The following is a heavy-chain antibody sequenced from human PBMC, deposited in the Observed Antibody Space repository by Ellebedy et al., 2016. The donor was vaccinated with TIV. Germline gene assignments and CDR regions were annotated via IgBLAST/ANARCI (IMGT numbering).Heavy chain of an antibody. V-gene: IGHV1-2*06. CDR2: INPNSGDT. Sequence: ASVKVSCKASGGIFRNFAISWVRQAPGQGLEWMGRINPNSGDTTYAQKFLGRVTLTRDTSISTAYMELSRLTSDDTALYYCARAYYYDSIAFYFDSWGQGTLVTVSS. CDR1: GGIFRNFA. J-gene: IGHJ4*02. D-gene: IGHD3-22*01. CDR3: ARAYYYDSIAFYFDS.